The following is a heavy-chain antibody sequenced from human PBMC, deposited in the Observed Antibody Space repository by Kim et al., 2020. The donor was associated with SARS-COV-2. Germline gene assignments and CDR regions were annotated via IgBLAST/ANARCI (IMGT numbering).Heavy chain of an antibody. Sequence: ASVKVSCKASGYTFTSYYMHWVRQAPGQGLEWMGIINPSGGSTSYAQKFQGRVTMTRDTSTSTVYMELSSLRSEDTAGYYCAREIQKGKYGSSWYDGYDYWGQGALGTVSS. CDR3: AREIQKGKYGSSWYDGYDY. CDR2: INPSGGST. V-gene: IGHV1-46*01. D-gene: IGHD6-13*01. CDR1: GYTFTSYY. J-gene: IGHJ4*02.